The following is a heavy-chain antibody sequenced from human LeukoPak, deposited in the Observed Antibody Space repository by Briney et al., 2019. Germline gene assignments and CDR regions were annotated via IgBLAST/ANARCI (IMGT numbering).Heavy chain of an antibody. CDR2: IYSGGST. Sequence: GGSLRLSCAASGFTVSSHYMSWVRQAPGKGLEWVSVIYSGGSTYYADSVKGRFTISRDNSKNTLYLQMNSLRAEDTAVYYCAREGEDYYDSSGYYFDYWGQGTLVTVSS. CDR1: GFTVSSHY. D-gene: IGHD3-22*01. J-gene: IGHJ4*02. CDR3: AREGEDYYDSSGYYFDY. V-gene: IGHV3-53*01.